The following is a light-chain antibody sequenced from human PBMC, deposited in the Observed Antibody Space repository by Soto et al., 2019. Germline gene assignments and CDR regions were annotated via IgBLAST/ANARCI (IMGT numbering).Light chain of an antibody. Sequence: DIQLTQSPSSLSASVGDTVTITCRATRDINNFLAWYQERPGKAPKLLIYASTLHSGVPPRFRGSGTGTDFTRTISGLQPEDFGTYYCQQFTSWTFGPGTLVDVK. CDR3: QQFTSWT. V-gene: IGKV1-9*01. CDR2: AS. CDR1: RDINNF. J-gene: IGKJ1*01.